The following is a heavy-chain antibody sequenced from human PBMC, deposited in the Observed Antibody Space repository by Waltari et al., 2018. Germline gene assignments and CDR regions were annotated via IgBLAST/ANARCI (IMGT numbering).Heavy chain of an antibody. D-gene: IGHD6-19*01. CDR2: INHSGST. CDR1: GGSFSGYY. Sequence: QVQLQQWGAGLLKPSETLSLTCAVYGGSFSGYYWSWLRQPPGKGLEWIGEINHSGSTNYNPSLKSRVTISVDTSKNQFSLKLSSVTAADTAVYYCARGRYSSGWYLNYFDYWGQGTLVTVSS. CDR3: ARGRYSSGWYLNYFDY. V-gene: IGHV4-34*01. J-gene: IGHJ4*02.